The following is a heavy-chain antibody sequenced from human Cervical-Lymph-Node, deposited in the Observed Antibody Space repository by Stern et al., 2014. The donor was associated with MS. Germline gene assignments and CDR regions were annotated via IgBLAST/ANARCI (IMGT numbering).Heavy chain of an antibody. CDR3: AADCSSTSCYGWSFDY. J-gene: IGHJ4*02. CDR1: GFTFSDYY. V-gene: IGHV3-11*01. CDR2: ISSSGSTI. D-gene: IGHD2-2*01. Sequence: VQLVQSGGGLVKPGGSLRLSCAASGFTFSDYYMSWIRQAPGKGLELVSYISSSGSTIYYADSVKGSFTISRDNAKNSLYLQMNSLRAEDTAVYYCAADCSSTSCYGWSFDYWGQGTLVTVSS.